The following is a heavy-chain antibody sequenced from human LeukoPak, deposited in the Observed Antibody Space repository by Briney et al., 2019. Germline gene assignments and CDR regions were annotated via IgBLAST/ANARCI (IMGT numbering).Heavy chain of an antibody. Sequence: PGGSLRLSCAASGFTFSSYEMNWVRPAPGKGLEWVSYISSSGSTIYYADSVKGRFTISRDNAKNSLYLQMNSLRAEDTAVYYCAHDPGAGLFDIWGQGTMVTVSS. V-gene: IGHV3-48*03. J-gene: IGHJ3*02. CDR2: ISSSGSTI. CDR3: AHDPGAGLFDI. CDR1: GFTFSSYE. D-gene: IGHD7-27*01.